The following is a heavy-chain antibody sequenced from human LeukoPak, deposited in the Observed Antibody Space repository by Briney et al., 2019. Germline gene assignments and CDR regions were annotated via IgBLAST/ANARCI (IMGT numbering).Heavy chain of an antibody. CDR2: IIPVFGVT. D-gene: IGHD5-12*01. V-gene: IGHV1-69*13. CDR1: GGTFSTYG. CDR3: ARAGYSGNSRGGQNYYMDV. Sequence: ASVKVSCKTSGGTFSTYGISWVRQAPGQGLEWLGGIIPVFGVTDYAQKFQGRVTISADESTRTVYMELRSLRSEDTAVYYCARAGYSGNSRGGQNYYMDVWGQGTTVTVSS. J-gene: IGHJ6*03.